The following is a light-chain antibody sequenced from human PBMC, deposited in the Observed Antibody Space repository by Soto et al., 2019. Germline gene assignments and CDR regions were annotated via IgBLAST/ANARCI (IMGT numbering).Light chain of an antibody. V-gene: IGLV4-69*01. CDR2: LNSDGSH. CDR1: SGHSNYA. Sequence: QLVLTQSPSASASLGASVKLTCTLNSGHSNYAIAWHQQQPEKGPRYLMKLNSDGSHTKGDGIPDRFSGSSSGAERYLTISSLQSEDEADYYCQTWDTGIQLFGGGTKLTVL. CDR3: QTWDTGIQL. J-gene: IGLJ2*01.